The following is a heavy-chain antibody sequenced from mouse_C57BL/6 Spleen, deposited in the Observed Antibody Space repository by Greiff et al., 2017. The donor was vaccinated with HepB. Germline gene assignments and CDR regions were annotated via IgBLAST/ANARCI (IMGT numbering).Heavy chain of an antibody. CDR2: ISSGSSTI. D-gene: IGHD1-1*01. CDR3: ARRDYDRQYYFDY. CDR1: GFTFSDYG. Sequence: EVMLVESGGGLVKPGGSLKLSCAASGFTFSDYGMHWVRQAPEKGLEWVAYISSGSSTIYYADTVKGRFTISRDNAKNTLFLQMTSLRSEDTAMYYCARRDYDRQYYFDYWGQGTTLTVSS. J-gene: IGHJ2*01. V-gene: IGHV5-17*01.